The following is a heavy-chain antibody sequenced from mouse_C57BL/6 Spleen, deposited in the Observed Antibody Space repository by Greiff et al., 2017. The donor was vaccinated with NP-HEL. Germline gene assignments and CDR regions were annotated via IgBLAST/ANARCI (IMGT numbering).Heavy chain of an antibody. CDR3: ARDRGDRGFAY. J-gene: IGHJ3*01. CDR1: GYSITSGYD. Sequence: EVKLQESGPGMVKPSQSLSLTCTVTGYSITSGYDWHWIRHFPGNKLEWMGYISYSGSTNYNPSLKSRISITHDTSKNHFFLKLNSVTTEDTATYYCARDRGDRGFAYWGQGTLVTVSA. D-gene: IGHD3-2*01. CDR2: ISYSGST. V-gene: IGHV3-1*01.